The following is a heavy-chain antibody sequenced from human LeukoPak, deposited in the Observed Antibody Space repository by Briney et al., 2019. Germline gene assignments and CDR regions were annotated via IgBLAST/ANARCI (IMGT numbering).Heavy chain of an antibody. CDR2: IKSDGSST. CDR1: GFTFSSYW. J-gene: IGHJ4*02. Sequence: GGSLRLSCAASGFTFSSYWMHWVRQAPGKGLVWVSRIKSDGSSTSYADSVKGRFTISRDNAKNSLYLQMNSLRAEDTAVYYCARVFRIQLWLDTPYFDYWGQGTLVTVSS. D-gene: IGHD5-18*01. CDR3: ARVFRIQLWLDTPYFDY. V-gene: IGHV3-74*01.